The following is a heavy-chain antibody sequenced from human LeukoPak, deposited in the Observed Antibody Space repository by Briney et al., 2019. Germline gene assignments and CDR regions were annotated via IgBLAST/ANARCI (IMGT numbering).Heavy chain of an antibody. D-gene: IGHD6-6*01. V-gene: IGHV1-18*01. CDR2: ISAYNGNT. Sequence: SVKASCTASGYTFTSYGISWVRQDPGQGLEWMGWISAYNGNTNYVQKVQGRVTMTTDTSTSTAYMELRSLRSDDTAVYCCVRDEGSSSQPFDYWGQGTLVTVSS. CDR3: VRDEGSSSQPFDY. J-gene: IGHJ4*02. CDR1: GYTFTSYG.